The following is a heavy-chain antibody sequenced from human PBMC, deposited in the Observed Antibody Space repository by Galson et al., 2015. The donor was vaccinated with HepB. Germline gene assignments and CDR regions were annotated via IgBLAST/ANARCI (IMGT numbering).Heavy chain of an antibody. D-gene: IGHD6-19*01. CDR3: AKPTSGWYGGFY. CDR2: ITESADTI. V-gene: IGHV3-23*01. J-gene: IGHJ4*02. CDR1: GFTFRSYV. Sequence: SLRLSCAASGFTFRSYVMSWVRQAPGKGLEWVSFITESADTILYGDSVKGRFSISRDNSKSTLFLQMNSLRAEDTAVYYCAKPTSGWYGGFYWGQGTLVTVSS.